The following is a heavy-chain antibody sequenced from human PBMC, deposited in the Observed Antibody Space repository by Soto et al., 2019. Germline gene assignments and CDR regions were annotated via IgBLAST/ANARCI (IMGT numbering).Heavy chain of an antibody. CDR2: IYYSGST. CDR1: GGSISSGDYY. V-gene: IGHV4-30-4*01. J-gene: IGHJ6*02. D-gene: IGHD5-18*01. CDR3: ARTRYSYGSFYYYYYGMDV. Sequence: SETLSLTCTVSGGSISSGDYYWSWIRQPPGKGLEWIGYIYYSGSTYYNPSLKSRVTISVDTSKNQFSLKLSSVTAADTAVYYCARTRYSYGSFYYYYYGMDVWGQGTTVTVSS.